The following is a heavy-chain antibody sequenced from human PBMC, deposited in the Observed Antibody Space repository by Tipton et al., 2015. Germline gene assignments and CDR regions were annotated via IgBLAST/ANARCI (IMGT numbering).Heavy chain of an antibody. CDR3: AKDLGWVAGFDY. CDR2: ISSDANT. CDR1: GFTVSLDS. Sequence: SLRLSCTASGFTVSLDSMSWVRQAPGKGLEWVSLISSDANTYYADSVKGRFTISRDNTKNSLYLQMNSLRAEDTAVYYCAKDLGWVAGFDYWGQGTLVTVSS. D-gene: IGHD2-15*01. J-gene: IGHJ4*02. V-gene: IGHV3-53*01.